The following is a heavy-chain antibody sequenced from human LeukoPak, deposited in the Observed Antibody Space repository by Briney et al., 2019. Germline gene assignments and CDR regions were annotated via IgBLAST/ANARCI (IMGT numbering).Heavy chain of an antibody. D-gene: IGHD3-10*01. V-gene: IGHV3-7*01. CDR1: GFTFTTHW. J-gene: IGHJ4*02. CDR2: INQDGTEK. CDR3: VKVAKYYYGSETYYFFEH. Sequence: PGGSLRLFCAASGFTFTTHWMSWVRQLPGKGLEWVANINQDGTEKYCVDSVKRRFNICRDNAKNSLDLQMNSLRVEDTGIYYCVKVAKYYYGSETYYFFEHWGQGTPVTASS.